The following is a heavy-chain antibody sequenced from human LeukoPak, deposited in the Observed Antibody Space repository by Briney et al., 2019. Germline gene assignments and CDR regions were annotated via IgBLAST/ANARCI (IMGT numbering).Heavy chain of an antibody. CDR3: ARDQITMVRGVISNWFDP. Sequence: ASVKVSCKASGYTFTGYYIHWVRQAPGQGLEWMGWLNPSNGDTIYAQKFQGRVTITRDTSISTAYLEVSRLRSDDTAVYYCARDQITMVRGVISNWFDPWGQGTLVTVSS. CDR1: GYTFTGYY. D-gene: IGHD3-10*01. V-gene: IGHV1-2*02. CDR2: LNPSNGDT. J-gene: IGHJ5*02.